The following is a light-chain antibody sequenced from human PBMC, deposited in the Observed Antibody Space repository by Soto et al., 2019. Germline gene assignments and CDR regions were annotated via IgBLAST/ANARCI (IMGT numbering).Light chain of an antibody. CDR3: SSYRSRSTHYV. CDR2: DVS. V-gene: IGLV2-14*03. J-gene: IGLJ1*01. CDR1: SSDVGGYNY. Sequence: QSVLTQPASVSGSPGQSITISCTGTSSDVGGYNYVSWYQQHPGKAPKLMIYDVSNRPSGVSNRFSGSKSGNTASLTISGLQAVDEADYYCSSYRSRSTHYVFGSGTKGTVL.